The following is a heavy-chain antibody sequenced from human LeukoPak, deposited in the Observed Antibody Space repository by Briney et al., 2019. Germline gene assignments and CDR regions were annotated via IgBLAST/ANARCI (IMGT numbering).Heavy chain of an antibody. CDR2: IYYSGST. CDR1: GGSISSSSYY. D-gene: IGHD6-13*01. J-gene: IGHJ4*02. CDR3: ARFNPAAGSFCFDY. Sequence: PSETLSLTCTVSGGSISSSSYYWGWIRQPPGKGLEWIGNIYYSGSTYYNPSLKSRVTMSVDTSKNQFSLKLSSVTAADTAVYYCARFNPAAGSFCFDYWGQGTLVTVSS. V-gene: IGHV4-39*01.